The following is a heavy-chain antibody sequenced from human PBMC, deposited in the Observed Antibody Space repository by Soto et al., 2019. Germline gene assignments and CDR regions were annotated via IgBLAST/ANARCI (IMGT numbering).Heavy chain of an antibody. D-gene: IGHD1-1*01. V-gene: IGHV4-30-2*01. CDR1: GGSISSGGYS. CDR3: AREQLEGNWILP. J-gene: IGHJ5*02. CDR2: IYHSGST. Sequence: PSETLSLTCAVSGGSISSGGYSWNWIRQPPGKDLEWIGYIYHSGSTLYNPSLKSRVTISVDKSKNQFSLKLSSVTAADTAVYYCAREQLEGNWILPSGKRTLVTGST.